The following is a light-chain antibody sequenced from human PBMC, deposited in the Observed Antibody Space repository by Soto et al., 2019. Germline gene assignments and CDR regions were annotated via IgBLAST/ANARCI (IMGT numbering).Light chain of an antibody. CDR2: GAS. Sequence: LTQSPSSLSSSLGDGATITCRASQTISSFLAWYQQKRGQAPRLLIHGASNRATGIPDRFSGSGSGTDFTLTITRLEPEDFAVYYCQQYGGSPRTFGQGTKVDIK. CDR3: QQYGGSPRT. V-gene: IGKV3-20*01. J-gene: IGKJ1*01. CDR1: QTISSF.